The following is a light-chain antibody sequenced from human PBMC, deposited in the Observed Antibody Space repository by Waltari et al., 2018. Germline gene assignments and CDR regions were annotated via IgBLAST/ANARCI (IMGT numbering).Light chain of an antibody. J-gene: IGLJ2*01. CDR2: DVS. CDR3: SSYTSSSTYVL. V-gene: IGLV2-14*03. CDR1: ANDIGGYNY. Sequence: QSALAQPASVSGSPGQSITISCTGTANDIGGYNYLSWYQQHPGLAPKLMIYDVSNRPSGVSNRFSGSKSGNTASLTISGLQAEDEADYYCSSYTSSSTYVLFGGGTKLTVL.